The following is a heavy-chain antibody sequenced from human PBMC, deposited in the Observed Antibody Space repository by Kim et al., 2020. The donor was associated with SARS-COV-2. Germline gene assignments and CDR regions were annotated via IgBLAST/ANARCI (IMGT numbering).Heavy chain of an antibody. D-gene: IGHD3-10*01. CDR3: ATNRDSSGGSGSNFDY. CDR1: GYTFTRYG. CDR2: MHPNSANT. V-gene: IGHV1-8*01. Sequence: ASVKVSCKASGYTFTRYGINWVRQATGQGLEWMGWMHPNSANTGYAQKFQDRVTMTRDTSISTAYMELTSLRSEDTAVYYCATNRDSSGGSGSNFDYWGQGTLVTVSS. J-gene: IGHJ4*02.